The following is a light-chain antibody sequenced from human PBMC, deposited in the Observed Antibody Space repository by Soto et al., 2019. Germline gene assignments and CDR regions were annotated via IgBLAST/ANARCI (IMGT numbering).Light chain of an antibody. CDR3: MQALQIRVE. J-gene: IGKJ1*01. CDR2: LGS. Sequence: DSVMTQFPLSLSVTPGEPASISCRSSQSLLHSNGYNYVDWYVQKPGQSPQLLIYLGSNRASGVPGRFSGSGSGTDFTLKISRVEAEDVGVYYCMQALQIRVEFGQGTKVEIK. V-gene: IGKV2-28*01. CDR1: QSLLHSNGYNY.